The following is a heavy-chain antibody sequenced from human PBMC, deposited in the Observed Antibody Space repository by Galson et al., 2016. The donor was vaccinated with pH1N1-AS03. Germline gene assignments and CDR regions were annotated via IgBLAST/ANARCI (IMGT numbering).Heavy chain of an antibody. CDR1: GDSVSSNNGA. CDR3: ARGRSSAMDV. CDR2: TYYRSRRYN. Sequence: CAISGDSVSSNNGAWNWIRQSPSRGLEWLGRTYYRSRRYNDYALSVKSRITINPDTSKNQFSLHLNSVTSEDTAVYYCARGRSSAMDVWGQGTTVTVSS. D-gene: IGHD5/OR15-5a*01. V-gene: IGHV6-1*01. J-gene: IGHJ6*02.